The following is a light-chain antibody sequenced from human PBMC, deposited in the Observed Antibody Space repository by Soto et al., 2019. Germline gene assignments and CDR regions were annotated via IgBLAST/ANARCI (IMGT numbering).Light chain of an antibody. V-gene: IGKV2-28*01. CDR1: QSLLHSNGYNY. CDR3: MQALQAPFT. CDR2: AGS. J-gene: IGKJ3*01. Sequence: EIVMTQSPLSLPVTPGEPASISCKSSQSLLHSNGYNYLDWYLQKPGQSPQLLLYAGSNRASWVHDRFSGSGSGTDCTLKISRVEAEDVAVYYCMQALQAPFTFGPGTKVDIK.